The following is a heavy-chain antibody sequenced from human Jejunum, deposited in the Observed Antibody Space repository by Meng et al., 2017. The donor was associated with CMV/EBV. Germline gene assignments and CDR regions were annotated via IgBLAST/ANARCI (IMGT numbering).Heavy chain of an antibody. J-gene: IGHJ3*02. Sequence: ASAFIFSSYTLHWVHQAPGKGLEWVSLISYDGSTKYYADSVKGRFTFSRDNSKSTLHLQMNSLRAEDTAVYYCAREGLRGVDAFDIWGQGTMVTVSS. V-gene: IGHV3-30-3*01. CDR2: ISYDGSTK. D-gene: IGHD3-10*01. CDR1: AFIFSSYT. CDR3: AREGLRGVDAFDI.